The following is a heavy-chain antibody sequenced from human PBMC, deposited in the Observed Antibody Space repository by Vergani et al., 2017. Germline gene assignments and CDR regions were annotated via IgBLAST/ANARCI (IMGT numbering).Heavy chain of an antibody. CDR1: GGTFSSYA. V-gene: IGHV1-69*01. D-gene: IGHD6-13*01. CDR2: IIPIFGTA. Sequence: QVQLVQSGAEVKKPGSSVKVSCKASGGTFSSYALNWVRQAPGQGLEWMGGIIPIFGTAKYAQKFQGRVTITADESTSTAYMELSSLRSEDTAVYYCARFPLGIAAAGDYYYGMDVWGPGTTVTVSS. CDR3: ARFPLGIAAAGDYYYGMDV. J-gene: IGHJ6*02.